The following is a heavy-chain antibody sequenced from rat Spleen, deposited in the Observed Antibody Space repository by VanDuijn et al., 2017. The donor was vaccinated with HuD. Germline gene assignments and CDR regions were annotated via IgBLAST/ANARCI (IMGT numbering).Heavy chain of an antibody. CDR2: IWTGGST. Sequence: QVQLKESGPGLVQPSQTLSLTCTVSGFSLTSYNVHWVRQPTGKGLEWMGVIWTGGSTDYNSALKSRLSISRDTSKSQVFLKMNSLQTEDIATYYCARGGLDGWYFVDYWGQGVMVTVSS. D-gene: IGHD1-11*01. CDR1: GFSLTSYN. CDR3: ARGGLDGWYFVDY. J-gene: IGHJ2*01. V-gene: IGHV2-30*01.